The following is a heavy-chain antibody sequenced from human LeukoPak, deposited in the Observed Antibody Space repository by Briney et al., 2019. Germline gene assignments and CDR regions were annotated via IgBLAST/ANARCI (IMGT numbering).Heavy chain of an antibody. CDR2: IYYSGSA. CDR3: ARLPSGYTSSLGVFDY. J-gene: IGHJ4*02. CDR1: GGSISSSTYY. V-gene: IGHV4-39*01. Sequence: PSETLSLTCTVSGGSISSSTYYWGWIRQPPGKGLEWIATIYYSGSAYYNPSLKSRVTISEDTSRNQFSLKLSSVTAADTAIYYCARLPSGYTSSLGVFDYWGQGTLVTASS. D-gene: IGHD6-13*01.